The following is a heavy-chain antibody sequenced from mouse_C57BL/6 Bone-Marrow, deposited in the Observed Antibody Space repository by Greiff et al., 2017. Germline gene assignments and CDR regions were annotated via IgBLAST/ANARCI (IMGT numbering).Heavy chain of an antibody. J-gene: IGHJ3*01. CDR2: INPGSGGT. V-gene: IGHV1-54*01. Sequence: QVQLKESGAELVRPGTSVKVSCKASGYAFTNYLIEWVKQRPGQGLEWIGVINPGSGGTNYNEKFKGKATLTADKSSSTAYMQLSSLTSEVSAVYFCARGSFAYWGQGTLVTVSA. CDR3: ARGSFAY. CDR1: GYAFTNYL.